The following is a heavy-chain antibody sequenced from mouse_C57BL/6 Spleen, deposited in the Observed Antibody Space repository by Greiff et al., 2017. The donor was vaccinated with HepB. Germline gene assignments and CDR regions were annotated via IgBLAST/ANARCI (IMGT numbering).Heavy chain of an antibody. CDR2: IHHNSGST. V-gene: IGHV1-64*01. Sequence: QVQLKQPGAELVKPGASVKLSCKASGYTFPSYWMHWVKPRPGQGLEWVGMIHHNSGSTNYNEKFKRKATLTVYKYSSTAYMQLSSLTSEDSAVYYCARGTTVVGRTFDYWGQGTTLTVSS. CDR3: ARGTTVVGRTFDY. J-gene: IGHJ2*01. CDR1: GYTFPSYW. D-gene: IGHD1-1*01.